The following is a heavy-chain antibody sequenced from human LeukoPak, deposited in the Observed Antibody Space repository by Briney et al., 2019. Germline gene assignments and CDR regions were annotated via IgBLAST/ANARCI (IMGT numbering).Heavy chain of an antibody. Sequence: EASVKVSCKASGYTFTSYYMHWVRQAPGQGLEWMGIISPSGGSTSYAQKFQGRVTMTRDTSTSTVYMELSSLRSEDTAVYYCARDDGVAGLIDYWGQGTLVTVSS. J-gene: IGHJ4*02. V-gene: IGHV1-46*01. D-gene: IGHD2-15*01. CDR1: GYTFTSYY. CDR3: ARDDGVAGLIDY. CDR2: ISPSGGST.